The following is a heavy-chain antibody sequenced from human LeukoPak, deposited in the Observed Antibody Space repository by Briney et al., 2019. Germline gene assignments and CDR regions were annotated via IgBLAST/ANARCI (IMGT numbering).Heavy chain of an antibody. CDR2: IKQDGSEK. D-gene: IGHD6-19*01. CDR3: ASFRITVAGRTGLDY. CDR1: GFTFSNYW. J-gene: IGHJ4*02. Sequence: PGGSLRLSCAASGFTFSNYWMSWVRQAPGKGLEWVANIKQDGSEKYYVDSVKGRFTISRDSAKNSLYLQMNSLRAEDTAVYYCASFRITVAGRTGLDYWGQGTLVTVSS. V-gene: IGHV3-7*01.